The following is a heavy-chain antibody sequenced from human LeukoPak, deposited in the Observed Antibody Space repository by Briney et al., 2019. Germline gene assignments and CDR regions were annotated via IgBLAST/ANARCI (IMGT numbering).Heavy chain of an antibody. CDR1: GFTFSSYS. CDR2: ISSSSSTI. V-gene: IGHV3-48*02. D-gene: IGHD4-17*01. J-gene: IGHJ3*02. Sequence: GGPLRLSCAASGFTFSSYSMNWVRQAPGKGLEWVSYISSSSSTIYYADSVKGRFTISRDNAKNSLYLQMNSLRDEDTAVYYCARDIGYGANDAFDIWGQGTMVTVSS. CDR3: ARDIGYGANDAFDI.